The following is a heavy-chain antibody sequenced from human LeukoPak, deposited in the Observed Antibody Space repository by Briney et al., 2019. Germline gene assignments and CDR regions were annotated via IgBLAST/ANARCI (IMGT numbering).Heavy chain of an antibody. Sequence: SETLSLTRTVSGGSISSGGYYWSWIRQHPGKGLEWIGYIYYSGSTYYNPSLKSRVTISVDTSKNQFSLKLSSVTAADTAVYYCARDGHHYGVDYWGQGTLVTVSS. CDR1: GGSISSGGYY. CDR2: IYYSGST. J-gene: IGHJ4*02. D-gene: IGHD4/OR15-4a*01. CDR3: ARDGHHYGVDY. V-gene: IGHV4-31*03.